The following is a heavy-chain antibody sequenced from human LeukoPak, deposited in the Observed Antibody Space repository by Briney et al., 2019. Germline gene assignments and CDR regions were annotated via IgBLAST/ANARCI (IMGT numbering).Heavy chain of an antibody. J-gene: IGHJ4*02. D-gene: IGHD2-2*01. V-gene: IGHV1-69*06. CDR2: IIPIFGTA. CDR3: AATQQYCSSTSCFFDY. CDR1: GGTFSSYA. Sequence: GASVKVSCKASGGTFSSYAISWVRQAPGQGLEWMGGIIPIFGTANCAQKFQGRVTITADKSTSTAYMELSSLRSEDTAVYYCAATQQYCSSTSCFFDYWGQGTLVTVSS.